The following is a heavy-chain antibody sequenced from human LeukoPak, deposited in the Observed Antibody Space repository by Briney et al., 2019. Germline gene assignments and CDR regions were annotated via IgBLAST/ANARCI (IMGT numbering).Heavy chain of an antibody. V-gene: IGHV1-8*03. CDR1: GYTFTSYD. Sequence: ASVKVSCKASGYTFTSYDINWVRQATGQGLERMGWMNPNSGNTGYAQKFQGRVTITRNTSISTAYMELSGLRSEDTAVYYCARGSGYDSSGYYGSVDYWGQGTLVTVSS. CDR2: MNPNSGNT. D-gene: IGHD3-22*01. J-gene: IGHJ4*02. CDR3: ARGSGYDSSGYYGSVDY.